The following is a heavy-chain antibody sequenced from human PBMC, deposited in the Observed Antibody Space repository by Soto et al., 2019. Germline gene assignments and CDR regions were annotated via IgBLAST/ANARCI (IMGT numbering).Heavy chain of an antibody. J-gene: IGHJ4*02. CDR2: IIPILGIA. CDR1: GGTFSSYT. V-gene: IGHV1-69*02. D-gene: IGHD3-10*01. CDR3: ATYPSPVVREREG. Sequence: QVQLVQSGAEVKKPGSSVKVSCKASGGTFSSYTISWVRQAPGQGLEWMGRIIPILGIANYAQKFQGRVTITADKSTSTAYMELSSLRAEDTAVYYCATYPSPVVREREGWGQGTLVTVSS.